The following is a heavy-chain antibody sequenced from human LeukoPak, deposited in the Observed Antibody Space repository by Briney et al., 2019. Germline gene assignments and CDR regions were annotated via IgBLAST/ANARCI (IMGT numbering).Heavy chain of an antibody. D-gene: IGHD5-18*01. CDR3: ARLDYSYGGFDY. CDR2: IYYTGST. CDR1: DGSISSYY. J-gene: IGHJ4*02. Sequence: SETLSLTCTVSDGSISSYYWSWIRQPPGKGLEWIAYIYYTGSTNYNPSLKSRVTISVDTSKNQFSLKLSSVTAADTAVYYCARLDYSYGGFDYWGQGTLVTVSS. V-gene: IGHV4-59*08.